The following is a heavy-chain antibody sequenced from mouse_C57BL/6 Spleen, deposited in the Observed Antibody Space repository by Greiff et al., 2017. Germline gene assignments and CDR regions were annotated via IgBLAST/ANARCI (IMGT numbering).Heavy chain of an antibody. J-gene: IGHJ4*01. Sequence: VQLKQSGPGLVKPSQSLSLTCSVTGYSITSGYYWNWIRQFPGNKLEWMGYISYDGSNNYNPSLKNRISITRDTSKNQFFLKLNSVTTEDTATYYCARRDYGSSSYVMDYWGQGTSVTVSS. CDR2: ISYDGSN. CDR3: ARRDYGSSSYVMDY. D-gene: IGHD1-1*01. CDR1: GYSITSGYY. V-gene: IGHV3-6*01.